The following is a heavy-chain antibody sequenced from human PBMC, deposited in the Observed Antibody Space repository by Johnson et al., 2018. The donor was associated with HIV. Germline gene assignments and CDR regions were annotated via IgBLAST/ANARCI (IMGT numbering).Heavy chain of an antibody. V-gene: IGHV3-9*01. CDR3: AKGRDYYDSSDYSSDAFDI. CDR1: GFTFNDYA. D-gene: IGHD3-22*01. Sequence: VQLVESGGGLVQPGRSLRLSCAASGFTFNDYAMHWVRQGPGKGLEWVSGLSWNSGRIGYGNSMKGRFTISRDNAKNSLYLQMNSLRPEDTALYYCAKGRDYYDSSDYSSDAFDIWGQGTMVIVSS. J-gene: IGHJ3*02. CDR2: LSWNSGRI.